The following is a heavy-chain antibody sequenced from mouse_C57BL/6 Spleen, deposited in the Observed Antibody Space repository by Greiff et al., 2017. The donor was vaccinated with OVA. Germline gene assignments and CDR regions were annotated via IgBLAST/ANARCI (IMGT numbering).Heavy chain of an antibody. D-gene: IGHD2-3*01. CDR3: ARYYGFDY. Sequence: EVQLQQSGPELVKPGASVKISCKASGYTFTDYYMNWVKQSHGKSLEWIGDINPNNGGTSYNQKFKGKATLTVDKSSSTAYMELRSLTSEDSAVYYCARYYGFDYWGQGTSVTVSS. V-gene: IGHV1-26*01. CDR1: GYTFTDYY. CDR2: INPNNGGT. J-gene: IGHJ4*01.